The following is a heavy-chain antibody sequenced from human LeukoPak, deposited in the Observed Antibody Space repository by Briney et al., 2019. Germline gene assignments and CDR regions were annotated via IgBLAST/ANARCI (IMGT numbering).Heavy chain of an antibody. CDR3: ARGRASYYDRSGYIY. V-gene: IGHV4-34*01. D-gene: IGHD3-22*01. J-gene: IGHJ4*02. CDR2: INHSGST. CDR1: GGSFIGYY. Sequence: PSETLSLTCAVYGGSFIGYYWSWIRPPPGKGLEWIGEINHSGSTNYNPSLKSRVTISVDTSKNQFSLNLSSVTAADTAVYYCARGRASYYDRSGYIYWGQGILVTVSS.